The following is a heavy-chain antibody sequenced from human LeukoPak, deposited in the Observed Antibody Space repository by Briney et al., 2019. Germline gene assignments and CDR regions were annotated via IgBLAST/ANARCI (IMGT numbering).Heavy chain of an antibody. V-gene: IGHV4-39*07. CDR2: IYYSGST. J-gene: IGHJ4*02. Sequence: SSETLSLTCTVSGGSISSSSYYWGWIRQPPGKGLEWIGSIYYSGSTYYNPSLKSRVTISVDTSKNQFSLKLSSVTAADTAVYYCARASADSSGYYLTEFDYWGQGTLVTVSS. CDR3: ARASADSSGYYLTEFDY. CDR1: GGSISSSSYY. D-gene: IGHD3-22*01.